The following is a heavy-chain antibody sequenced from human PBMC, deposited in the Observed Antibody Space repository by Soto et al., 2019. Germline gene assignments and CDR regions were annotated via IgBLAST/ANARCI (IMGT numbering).Heavy chain of an antibody. CDR3: AKAREDTAMTLDY. CDR1: GFTFRSHG. V-gene: IGHV3-30*18. D-gene: IGHD5-18*01. Sequence: QVQLVESGGGVVQPGRSLRLSCVVSGFTFRSHGMHWVRQAPGKGLEWLAVISNDGNTRYYADSVKGRFTISRDNSRDTLNLQMTTLRPEDTAVYYCAKAREDTAMTLDYWGQGTLVTVSS. CDR2: ISNDGNTR. J-gene: IGHJ4*02.